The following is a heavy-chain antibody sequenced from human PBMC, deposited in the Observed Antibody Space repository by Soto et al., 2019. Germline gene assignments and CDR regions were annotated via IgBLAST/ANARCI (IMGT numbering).Heavy chain of an antibody. D-gene: IGHD3-22*01. J-gene: IGHJ4*02. CDR1: GFSLSDSLVS. V-gene: IGHV2-5*02. CDR3: VHRGDYRDSSGFYHPHFDY. Sequence: SGPTLVNPTQTLTLTCTFSGFSLSDSLVSVGWVRQPPGMALEWLALIYWDDDTRYSPSLKNRLTVTKDSSRNQVVLTLTNVDPADTGTYFCVHRGDYRDSSGFYHPHFDYWGQGTLVTVSS. CDR2: IYWDDDT.